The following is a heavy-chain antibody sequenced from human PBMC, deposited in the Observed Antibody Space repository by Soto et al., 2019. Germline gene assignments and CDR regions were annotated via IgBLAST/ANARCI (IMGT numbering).Heavy chain of an antibody. CDR1: GFTFSTFA. D-gene: IGHD1-26*01. Sequence: LRLSCAASGFTFSTFAMNWVRQAPGKGLEWVSGITGGSGFTFYADSVKGRFTISRDDSENTLFLQMSSLRAEDTAKYYCAKSGPTNYFDFWGQGTLVTVSS. J-gene: IGHJ4*02. CDR2: ITGGSGFT. V-gene: IGHV3-23*01. CDR3: AKSGPTNYFDF.